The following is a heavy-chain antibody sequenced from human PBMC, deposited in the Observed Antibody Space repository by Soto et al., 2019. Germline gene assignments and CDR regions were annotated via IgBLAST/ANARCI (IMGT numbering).Heavy chain of an antibody. V-gene: IGHV1-2*02. CDR2: INSVSGGT. J-gene: IGHJ4*02. CDR1: GNTHTIYF. Sequence: ASVKVSCKASGNTHTIYFVHWLRQAPGQGLEWMGWINSVSGGTNYAQKFQGRVTMTRETSTTTAFMELRGLRSDDTAMYYCARGGSYYAHWGQGTLVTVSS. CDR3: ARGGSYYAH. D-gene: IGHD1-26*01.